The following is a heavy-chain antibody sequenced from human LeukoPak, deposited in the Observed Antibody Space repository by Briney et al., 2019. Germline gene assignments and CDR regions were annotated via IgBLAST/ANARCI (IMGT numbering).Heavy chain of an antibody. CDR2: ISGSGGST. CDR1: GFTFSSYA. Sequence: GRSLRLSCAASGFTFSSYAMSWVRQAPGKGLEWVSAISGSGGSTYYADSVKGRFTISRDNSKNTLYLQMNSLRAGDTAVYYCAKYKTYDFWSGCGYGMDVWGQGTTVTVSS. D-gene: IGHD3-3*01. V-gene: IGHV3-23*01. J-gene: IGHJ6*02. CDR3: AKYKTYDFWSGCGYGMDV.